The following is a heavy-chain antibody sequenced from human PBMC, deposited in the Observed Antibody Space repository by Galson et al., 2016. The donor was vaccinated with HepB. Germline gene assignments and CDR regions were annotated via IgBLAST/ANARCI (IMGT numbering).Heavy chain of an antibody. Sequence: SETLSLTCAVYGGSFSGYHWSWIRQPPGKGLEWIGKINHSGSTNYNPSLKSRVTISVNTSKNQFSLKLSSVTAADTAVYYCARSNYYYGMDVWGQGTTVTVSS. CDR3: ARSNYYYGMDV. CDR1: GGSFSGYH. CDR2: INHSGST. V-gene: IGHV4-34*01. J-gene: IGHJ6*02.